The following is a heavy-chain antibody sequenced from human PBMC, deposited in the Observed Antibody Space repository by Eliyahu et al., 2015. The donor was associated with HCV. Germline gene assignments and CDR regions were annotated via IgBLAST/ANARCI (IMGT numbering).Heavy chain of an antibody. J-gene: IGHJ4*02. Sequence: QVQLVQSGAEVKKPGASLKVSCKSSGYPFTDYCIQWMRQAPGQGLEWVGGVNPNSGVANYAQKFQGRVTMTRDTSISTDYMELSRLTSDDTAVYYCARSTKWDYYFDYWGQGTVVTVSS. CDR2: VNPNSGVA. V-gene: IGHV1-2*02. CDR1: GYPFTDYC. CDR3: ARSTKWDYYFDY. D-gene: IGHD1-1*01.